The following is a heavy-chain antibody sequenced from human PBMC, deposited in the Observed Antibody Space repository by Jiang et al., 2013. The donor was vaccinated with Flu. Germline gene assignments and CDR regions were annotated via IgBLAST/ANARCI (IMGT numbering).Heavy chain of an antibody. D-gene: IGHD3-3*01. CDR2: IWYDGSNK. CDR1: GFTFSSYG. CDR3: ARKYDFWSGYYTPDYYYYGMDV. V-gene: IGHV3-33*01. Sequence: VQLVESGGGVVQPGRSLRLSCAASGFTFSSYGMHWVRQAPGKGLEWVAVIWYDGSNKYYADSVKGRFTISRDNSKNTLYLQMNSLRAEDTAVYYCARKYDFWSGYYTPDYYYYGMDVWGQGTTVTVSS. J-gene: IGHJ6*02.